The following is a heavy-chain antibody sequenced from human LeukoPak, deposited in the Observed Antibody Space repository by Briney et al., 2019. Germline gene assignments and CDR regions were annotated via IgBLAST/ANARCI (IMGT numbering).Heavy chain of an antibody. Sequence: GSSVNGSSKASGVTFSSYSISWVRQAPGQGLEWMGRIIPIFGTAKYAQKFQGRVTITADKSTNTAYIGLSSVRYADTAVYYCVRVLMGCSWPPDYGMDVWGKGSTVSVSP. D-gene: IGHD6-13*01. CDR3: VRVLMGCSWPPDYGMDV. CDR2: IIPIFGTA. V-gene: IGHV1-69*08. CDR1: GVTFSSYS. J-gene: IGHJ6*04.